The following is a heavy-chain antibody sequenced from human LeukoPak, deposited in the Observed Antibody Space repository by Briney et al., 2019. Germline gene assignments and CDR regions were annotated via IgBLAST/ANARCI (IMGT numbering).Heavy chain of an antibody. CDR1: GFTFNNYA. CDR2: ISYDGSNK. J-gene: IGHJ4*02. D-gene: IGHD5-18*01. Sequence: GGSLRLSCAASGFTFNNYAMHWVRQAPGKGLEWVAVISYDGSNKYYTDSVKGRFTISRDNSKNTLYLQMNSLRAEDTAVYYCARDLSGVTGYTYGRGIDYWGQGTLVTVSS. V-gene: IGHV3-30*04. CDR3: ARDLSGVTGYTYGRGIDY.